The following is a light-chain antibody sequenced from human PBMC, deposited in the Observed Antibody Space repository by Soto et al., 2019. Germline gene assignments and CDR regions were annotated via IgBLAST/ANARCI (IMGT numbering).Light chain of an antibody. Sequence: ALRMPPSTSSLSSSTGDIFHITVRASQGISSYLAWYQQKPRKAPKLLIYAASTLQSGVQPRFSGSGSGTDFTLTISCLQSEDFATYYCQQYYSYPSITVGPGTRLEI. CDR2: AAS. CDR3: QQYYSYPSIT. CDR1: QGISSY. V-gene: IGKV1-8*01. J-gene: IGKJ5*01.